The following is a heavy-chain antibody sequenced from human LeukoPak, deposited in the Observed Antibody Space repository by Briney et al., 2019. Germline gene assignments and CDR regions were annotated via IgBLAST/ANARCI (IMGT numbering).Heavy chain of an antibody. CDR1: GASITTYF. Sequence: KPSATLSLTCSVSGASITTYFWNWLRQSPGKGLEWIGYFSLGETTSYTSSLKSRVTISRDTSKNQVSLKLTSVTAADTAVYYCARWDELDWAFGTWGPGTLVTVSS. CDR3: ARWDELDWAFGT. V-gene: IGHV4-59*08. CDR2: FSLGETT. D-gene: IGHD2-21*01. J-gene: IGHJ5*02.